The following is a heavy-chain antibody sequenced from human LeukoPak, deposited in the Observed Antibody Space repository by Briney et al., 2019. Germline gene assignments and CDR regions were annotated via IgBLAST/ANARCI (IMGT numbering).Heavy chain of an antibody. Sequence: PGGSLRLSCVASGLTFSNYWMHWVRQAPGKGLEWVSRIKTDGTITSYVDSVEGRFTTARDNAKNTLYLQMNSLRDEDTAVYYCARDRTTVTVFDYWGQGVLVTVSS. CDR3: ARDRTTVTVFDY. J-gene: IGHJ4*02. CDR1: GLTFSNYW. D-gene: IGHD4-17*01. V-gene: IGHV3-74*01. CDR2: IKTDGTIT.